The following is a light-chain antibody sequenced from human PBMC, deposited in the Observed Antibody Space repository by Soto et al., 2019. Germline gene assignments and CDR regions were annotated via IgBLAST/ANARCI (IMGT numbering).Light chain of an antibody. V-gene: IGLV2-14*01. CDR1: SSDVGAYNY. J-gene: IGLJ3*02. CDR3: SSHTTSTTPV. Sequence: QSALTQPASVSGSPGQSITISCTGTSSDVGAYNYVSWYQQHPGKAPKLMIYDVSSRPSGVSNRFSGSKSVNTASLTISGLQAEDEAVYYCSSHTTSTTPVFGGGTKVTVL. CDR2: DVS.